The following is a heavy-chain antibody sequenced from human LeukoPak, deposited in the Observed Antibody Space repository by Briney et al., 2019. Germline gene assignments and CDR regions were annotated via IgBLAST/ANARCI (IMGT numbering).Heavy chain of an antibody. J-gene: IGHJ4*02. D-gene: IGHD3-10*01. CDR2: IYTSGST. CDR3: ARDAYHYGSGSWDY. V-gene: IGHV4-4*07. Sequence: SETLSLTCTVSGGSISSYYWSWIRQPAGKGLEWIGRIYTSGSTNYNPSLKSRATMSVDTSKNQFSLKLSSVTAADTAVYYCARDAYHYGSGSWDYWGQGTLVTVSS. CDR1: GGSISSYY.